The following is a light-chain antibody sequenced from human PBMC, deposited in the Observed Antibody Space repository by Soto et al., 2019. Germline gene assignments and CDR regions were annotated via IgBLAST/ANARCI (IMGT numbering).Light chain of an antibody. CDR2: DDN. Sequence: VLTQPASVSGSPGQSITISCTGSSSNIGDNSVSWYQQLPGTAPKLLIYDDNKRPSGIPDRFSGSKSGTSATLGITGFQTGDEADYYCGSWDSSLSAYVFGTGTKVTVL. CDR1: SSNIGDNS. CDR3: GSWDSSLSAYV. V-gene: IGLV1-51*01. J-gene: IGLJ1*01.